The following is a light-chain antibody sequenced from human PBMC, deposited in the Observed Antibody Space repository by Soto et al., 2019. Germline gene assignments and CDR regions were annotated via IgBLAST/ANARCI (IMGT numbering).Light chain of an antibody. J-gene: IGLJ1*01. CDR1: SSDVGGYNY. CDR2: DVS. V-gene: IGLV2-14*03. CDR3: SSYTTSSTYV. Sequence: QSALTQPASVSGSPGQWITISCTGTSSDVGGYNYVSWFQQHPGKAPKLMIYDVSNRPSGISNRFSGSKSGNTASLTISGLQAEDEADYYCSSYTTSSTYVFGTGTKLTGL.